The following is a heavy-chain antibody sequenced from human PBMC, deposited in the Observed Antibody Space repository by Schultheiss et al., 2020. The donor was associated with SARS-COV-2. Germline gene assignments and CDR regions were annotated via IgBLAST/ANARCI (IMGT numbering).Heavy chain of an antibody. CDR3: ARDRDYYDSSSYPLV. CDR2: IYHSGST. V-gene: IGHV4-4*02. Sequence: SETLSLTCAVSGGSISSSNWWSWVRQPPGKGLEWIGEIYHSGSTNYNPSLKSRVTISVDKSKNQFSLKLSSVTAADTAVYYCARDRDYYDSSSYPLVWGQGTLVTVSS. CDR1: GGSISSSNW. D-gene: IGHD3-22*01. J-gene: IGHJ4*02.